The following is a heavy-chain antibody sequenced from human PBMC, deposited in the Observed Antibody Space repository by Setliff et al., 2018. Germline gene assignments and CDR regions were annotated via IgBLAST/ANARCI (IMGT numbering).Heavy chain of an antibody. CDR3: ARVRWDRESFDI. J-gene: IGHJ3*02. D-gene: IGHD1-26*01. V-gene: IGHV4-59*02. CDR1: GGSVRGYY. CDR2: MYYSGDT. Sequence: KSSETLSLTCTVSGGSVRGYYWSWIRQPPGKGLEWIGYMYYSGDTNYNPSLKSRVTISVDTSKSQFSLNLTSVTAADTAIYYCARVRWDRESFDIWGQGTMVTVSS.